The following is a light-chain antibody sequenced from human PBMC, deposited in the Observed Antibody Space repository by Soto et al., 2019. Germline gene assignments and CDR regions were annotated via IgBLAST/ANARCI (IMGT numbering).Light chain of an antibody. J-gene: IGKJ1*01. CDR1: QSISSW. CDR2: DAS. CDR3: QQYNTFWT. Sequence: DIQMTQSPSTLSASVGDRVTITCRASQSISSWLAWYQQKPGKAPKLLIYDASNLESGVPSRFSGSGSGTEFTLTISSLRPDDFATYYCQQYNTFWTFGQGTKVDI. V-gene: IGKV1-5*01.